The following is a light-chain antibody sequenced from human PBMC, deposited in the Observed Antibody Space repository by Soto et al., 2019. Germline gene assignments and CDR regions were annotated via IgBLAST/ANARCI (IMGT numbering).Light chain of an antibody. CDR3: QSYDSSLSV. Sequence: QSVLTQPPSVSGAPGQRVTISCTGSSSNIGAGYDVHWYQQLPGTAPKLLIYGNSNRPSGVPDRFSGSKSGTSASLAITGLQAEDEADYYCQSYDSSLSVSGGGTKLT. V-gene: IGLV1-40*01. CDR1: SSNIGAGYD. J-gene: IGLJ3*02. CDR2: GNS.